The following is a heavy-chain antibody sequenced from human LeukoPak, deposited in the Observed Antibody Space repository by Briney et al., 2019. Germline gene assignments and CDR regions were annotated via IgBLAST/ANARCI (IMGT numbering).Heavy chain of an antibody. V-gene: IGHV3-33*01. CDR3: VRDPAYAYSGAFDI. J-gene: IGHJ3*02. CDR2: ISYDGSSK. Sequence: QPGGSLRLSCAASGFTFSNHGMHWVRQAPGKGLEWVAYISYDGSSKYYADSVKGRLTLSRDNSKNTVSLQMNSLRAEDTALYYCVRDPAYAYSGAFDIWGQGTMVTVSS. D-gene: IGHD3-16*01. CDR1: GFTFSNHG.